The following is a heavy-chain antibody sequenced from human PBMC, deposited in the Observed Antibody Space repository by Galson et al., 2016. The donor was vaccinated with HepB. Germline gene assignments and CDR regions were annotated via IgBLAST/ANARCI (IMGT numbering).Heavy chain of an antibody. Sequence: SVKVSCKASGFSFISSAVQWVRQARGQRLEWIGWIVVGSANTNYPQKFQERVPITRDMSTSTAFMEMSGLRSEDTAVYYCEAGQFDTSGYYYYNDYCKDVWGQGTTVTVSS. D-gene: IGHD3-22*01. V-gene: IGHV1-58*01. CDR3: EAGQFDTSGYYYYNDYCKDV. CDR2: IVVGSANT. CDR1: GFSFISSA. J-gene: IGHJ6*02.